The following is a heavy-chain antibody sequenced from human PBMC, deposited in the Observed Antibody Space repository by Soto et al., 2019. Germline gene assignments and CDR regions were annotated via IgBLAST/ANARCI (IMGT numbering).Heavy chain of an antibody. CDR1: GGSFSGYY. Sequence: PSETLSLTCAVYGGSFSGYYWSWIRQPPGKGLEWIGEINHSGSTNYNPSLKSRVTISVDTSKNQFSLKLSSVTAADTAVYYCATGSAMVRGGRNWLDPCGQGTLVTVYS. CDR3: ATGSAMVRGGRNWLDP. V-gene: IGHV4-34*01. CDR2: INHSGST. D-gene: IGHD3-10*01. J-gene: IGHJ5*02.